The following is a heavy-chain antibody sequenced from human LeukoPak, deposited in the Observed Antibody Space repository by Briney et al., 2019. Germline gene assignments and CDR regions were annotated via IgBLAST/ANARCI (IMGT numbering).Heavy chain of an antibody. CDR2: IRYDGITK. D-gene: IGHD3-10*01. CDR1: GFSFSGYG. J-gene: IGHJ4*02. V-gene: IGHV3-30*02. Sequence: GGSLRLSCAASGFSFSGYGMHWVRQVPGKGLEWVAFIRYDGITKFYIDSVKGRFAISRDNSKNTLSLQMNSLRTEDTAVYYCAALHAGTFVDYWGQGTLVTVSS. CDR3: AALHAGTFVDY.